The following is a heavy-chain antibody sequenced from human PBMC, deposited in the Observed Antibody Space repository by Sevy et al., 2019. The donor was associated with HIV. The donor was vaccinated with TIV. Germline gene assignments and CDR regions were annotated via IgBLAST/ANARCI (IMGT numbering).Heavy chain of an antibody. CDR3: ARETDNSARWLDP. D-gene: IGHD4-4*01. Sequence: GGSLRLSCAASGFTFNFHGMHWVRQAPGKGLEWVAFICHDGSNKYMADFVKGRFTISRDNSKNTLFLRMDSLTVEDTAVYDCARETDNSARWLDPWGQGTLVTVSS. CDR2: ICHDGSNK. V-gene: IGHV3-33*01. J-gene: IGHJ5*02. CDR1: GFTFNFHG.